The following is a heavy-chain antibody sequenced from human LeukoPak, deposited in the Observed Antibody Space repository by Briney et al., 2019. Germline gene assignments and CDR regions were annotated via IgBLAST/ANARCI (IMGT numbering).Heavy chain of an antibody. CDR3: ANLGLGGRGGNMAY. D-gene: IGHD1/OR15-1a*01. J-gene: IGHJ4*02. CDR2: ISWNSGSI. V-gene: IGHV3-9*01. Sequence: GRSLRLSCAASGFTFDDYALHWVRQAPGKGLEWVSGISWNSGSIGYADSVKGRFTISRDNAKNSLYLQMNSLRAEDTALYYCANLGLGGRGGNMAYWAKETLVTVSS. CDR1: GFTFDDYA.